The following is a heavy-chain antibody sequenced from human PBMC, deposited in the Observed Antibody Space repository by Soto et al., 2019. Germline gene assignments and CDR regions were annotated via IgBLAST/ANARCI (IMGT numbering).Heavy chain of an antibody. CDR2: MNSDGSST. CDR3: ARDGLGDFWSGYYTGDIDY. Sequence: GGSLRLSCAASGFTFSSYWMHWVRQAPGKGLVWVSRMNSDGSSTSYADSVKGRFTISRDNAKNTLYLQMNSLRAEDTAVYYCARDGLGDFWSGYYTGDIDYWGQGTLVTVSS. D-gene: IGHD3-3*01. V-gene: IGHV3-74*01. CDR1: GFTFSSYW. J-gene: IGHJ4*02.